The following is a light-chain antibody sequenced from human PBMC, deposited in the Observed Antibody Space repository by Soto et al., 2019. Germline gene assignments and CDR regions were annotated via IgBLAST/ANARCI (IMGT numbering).Light chain of an antibody. CDR2: GAS. V-gene: IGKV1-27*01. Sequence: DIQMTQSPSSLSASVGDRVTITCRASQGISNFLAWYQQQPGKVPTLLIYGASTLQTGAPSRVVGSGSGSDYTLTISSLEPEDVATYYCHAYNTAAFTFGPGAKVDIK. J-gene: IGKJ3*01. CDR1: QGISNF. CDR3: HAYNTAAFT.